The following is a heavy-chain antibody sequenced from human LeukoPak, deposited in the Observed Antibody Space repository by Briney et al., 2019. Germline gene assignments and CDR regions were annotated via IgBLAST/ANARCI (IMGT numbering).Heavy chain of an antibody. CDR1: GGSISSTYYY. CDR2: IYYSGST. D-gene: IGHD2-2*01. CDR3: ARGPDIVVVPDGFDY. Sequence: NPSETLSLTCTVSGGSISSTYYYWGWIRQPPGKGLEWIGSIYYSGSTNYNPSLKSRVTISVDTSKNQFSLKLSSVTAADTAVYYCARGPDIVVVPDGFDYWGQGTLVTVSS. J-gene: IGHJ4*02. V-gene: IGHV4-39*07.